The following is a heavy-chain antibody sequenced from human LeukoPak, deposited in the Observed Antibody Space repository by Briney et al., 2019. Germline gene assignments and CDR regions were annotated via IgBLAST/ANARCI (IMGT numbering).Heavy chain of an antibody. Sequence: SETLSLTCTVSGGSISSHYWSWIRQPPGKGLEWIGYIYYSGSTNYNPSLKSRVTISVDTSKNQFSLKLSSVTAADTAVYYCARVTMMRFDYWGQGTLVTVSS. J-gene: IGHJ4*02. D-gene: IGHD3-22*01. CDR2: IYYSGST. V-gene: IGHV4-59*11. CDR1: GGSISSHY. CDR3: ARVTMMRFDY.